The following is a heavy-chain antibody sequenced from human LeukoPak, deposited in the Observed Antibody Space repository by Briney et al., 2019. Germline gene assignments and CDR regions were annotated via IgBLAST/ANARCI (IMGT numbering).Heavy chain of an antibody. CDR2: INPNSGGT. CDR1: GYTLTGYY. Sequence: GASVKVSCKASGYTLTGYYMHWVRQAPGQGLEWMRWINPNSGGTNYAQKFQGRVTMTRDTSISTAYMELSRLRSDDTAVYYCARDVGGRDIVLGWGQGTLVTVSS. J-gene: IGHJ4*02. V-gene: IGHV1-2*02. D-gene: IGHD3-16*02. CDR3: ARDVGGRDIVLG.